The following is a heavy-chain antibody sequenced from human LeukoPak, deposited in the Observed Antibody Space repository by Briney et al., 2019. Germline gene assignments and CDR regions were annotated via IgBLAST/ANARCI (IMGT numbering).Heavy chain of an antibody. CDR1: GFTFSSYA. J-gene: IGHJ4*02. CDR2: ISGSGGST. D-gene: IGHD6-19*01. CDR3: ASSSSGWYRYFDY. Sequence: GGSLRLSCAASGFTFSSYAMSWVRQAPGKGLEWVSAISGSGGSTYYADSVKGRFTISGDNSKNTLYLQMNSLRAEDTAVYYCASSSSGWYRYFDYWGQGTLVTVSS. V-gene: IGHV3-23*01.